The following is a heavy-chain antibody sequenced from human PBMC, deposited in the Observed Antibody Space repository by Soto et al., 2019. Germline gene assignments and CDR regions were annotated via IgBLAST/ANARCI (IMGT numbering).Heavy chain of an antibody. J-gene: IGHJ4*02. Sequence: GVSLRLSWSASGFSFSSAWMSWVRQTPEKGLEWVGRIKSKSDGGTTDYAAPVKGRFTISRDDSENTLYLQMNSLKTEDTAVEYCTKARLYSPVDEWGKGTLRTVAS. D-gene: IGHD3-16*02. V-gene: IGHV3-15*01. CDR2: IKSKSDGGTT. CDR3: TKARLYSPVDE. CDR1: GFSFSSAW.